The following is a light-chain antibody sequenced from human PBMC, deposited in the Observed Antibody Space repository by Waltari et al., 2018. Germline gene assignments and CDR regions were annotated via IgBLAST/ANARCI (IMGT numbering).Light chain of an antibody. CDR2: DVS. V-gene: IGLV2-14*01. J-gene: IGLJ2*01. CDR3: SSFTSSTTGI. CDR1: SSDSGCYNY. Sequence: SALTQPDSVSGSPGQSITISCSGISSDSGCYNYVSWYQQHPGEAPKVIIYDVSNRHSGVSNRFSGSKSGSSASLTISGLQAEDEADYYCSSFTSSTTGIFGGGTKLTVL.